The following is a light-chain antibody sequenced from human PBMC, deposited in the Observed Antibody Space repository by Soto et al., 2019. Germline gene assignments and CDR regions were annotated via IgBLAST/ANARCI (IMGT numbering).Light chain of an antibody. CDR3: SSYTSISLYV. J-gene: IGLJ1*01. Sequence: LTQPASVSGSPGQSITISCTGTISDVGGYNYVSWYQQHPGKAPKLIIYEVSNRPSGVSDRFSGSKSGNTASLTISGLQAEDEADYYCSSYTSISLYVFGGGTKVTVL. V-gene: IGLV2-14*01. CDR2: EVS. CDR1: ISDVGGYNY.